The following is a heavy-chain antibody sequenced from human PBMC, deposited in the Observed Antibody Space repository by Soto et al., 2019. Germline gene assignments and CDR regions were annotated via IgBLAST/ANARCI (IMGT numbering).Heavy chain of an antibody. V-gene: IGHV4-30-4*01. CDR2: IYYSGST. D-gene: IGHD5-12*01. CDR1: GGSISSGDYY. J-gene: IGHJ6*02. CDR3: AREVATILNDYYYGMDV. Sequence: SETLSLTCTVSGGSISSGDYYWSWIRQPPGKGLEWIGYIYYSGSTYYNPSLKSRVTISVDTSKNQFSLKLSSVTAADTAVYYCAREVATILNDYYYGMDVWGQGTTVTVSS.